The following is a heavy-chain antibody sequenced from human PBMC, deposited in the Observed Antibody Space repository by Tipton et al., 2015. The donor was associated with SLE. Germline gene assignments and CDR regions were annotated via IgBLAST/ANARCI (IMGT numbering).Heavy chain of an antibody. CDR2: IYTSGST. J-gene: IGHJ3*02. V-gene: IGHV4-4*08. Sequence: TLSLTCTVSGGSMSTYYWSWIRQPPGKGLEWIGHIYTSGSTNYNPSLKSRVTISVDTSKNQFSLKLSSVTAADTAVYYCARDFWSQIVGAGGAFHIWGQGTMVTVSS. CDR3: ARDFWSQIVGAGGAFHI. CDR1: GGSMSTYY. D-gene: IGHD1-26*01.